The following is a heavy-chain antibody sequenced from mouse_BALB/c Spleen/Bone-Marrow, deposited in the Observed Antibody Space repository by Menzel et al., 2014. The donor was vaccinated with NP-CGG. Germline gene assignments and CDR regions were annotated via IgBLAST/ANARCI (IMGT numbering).Heavy chain of an antibody. CDR1: GHTISNHR. J-gene: IGHJ1*01. Sequence: QAQLKQSGAELMKPGASVKISCMATGHTISNHRIEWIMQRLGHGLEWIGEILPGSGSTYYNENFKGKATFTADTSSNTAYMQLSSLTSADSAVYYCARVIYWYFDVWGAGTTVTVSS. CDR2: ILPGSGST. V-gene: IGHV1-9*01. CDR3: ARVIYWYFDV.